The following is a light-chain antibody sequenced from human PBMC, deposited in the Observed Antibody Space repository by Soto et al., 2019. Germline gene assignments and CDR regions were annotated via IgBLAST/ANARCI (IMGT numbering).Light chain of an antibody. CDR1: QGISSY. CDR3: QQTPSFPIT. J-gene: IGKJ5*01. Sequence: QMRQSTFCRAACTEYRYISTCAASQGISSYLAWYQQKPGKAPDLLISSASSLQSGVPSRFSGGGSGTDFTLTISSLQPEYFAIYYCQQTPSFPITFGQGTRLEIK. CDR2: SAS. V-gene: IGKV1-12*01.